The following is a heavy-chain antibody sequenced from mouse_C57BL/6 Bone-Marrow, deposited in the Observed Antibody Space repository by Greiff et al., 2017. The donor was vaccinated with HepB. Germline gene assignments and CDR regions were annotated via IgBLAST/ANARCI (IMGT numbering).Heavy chain of an antibody. V-gene: IGHV1-54*01. D-gene: IGHD1-1*01. J-gene: IGHJ4*01. Sequence: QVQLQQSGAELVRPGTSVKVSCKASGYAFTNYLIEWVKQRPGQGLEWIGVINPGSGGTNYNEKFKGKATLTADKSSSTAYMQLSSLTSEDSAVYFCARSGATVVAKKMDYWGQGTSVTVSS. CDR3: ARSGATVVAKKMDY. CDR1: GYAFTNYL. CDR2: INPGSGGT.